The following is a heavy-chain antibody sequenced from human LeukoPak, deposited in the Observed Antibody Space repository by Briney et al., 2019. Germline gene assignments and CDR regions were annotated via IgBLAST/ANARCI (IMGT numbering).Heavy chain of an antibody. D-gene: IGHD2-15*01. Sequence: ASVKVSCKASGGTFSSYAISWVRQAPGQGLEWMGRIIPILGIANYAQKFQGRVTITAVKSTSTAYMELSSLRSEDTAVYYCARIFCSGGSCYGDNVDYWGQGTLVTVSS. J-gene: IGHJ4*02. CDR1: GGTFSSYA. CDR3: ARIFCSGGSCYGDNVDY. CDR2: IIPILGIA. V-gene: IGHV1-69*04.